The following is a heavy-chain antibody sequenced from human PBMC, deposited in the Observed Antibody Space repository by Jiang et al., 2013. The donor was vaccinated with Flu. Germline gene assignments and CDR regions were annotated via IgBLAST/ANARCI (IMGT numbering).Heavy chain of an antibody. J-gene: IGHJ4*02. CDR1: GGSISTYY. CDR2: THYSGRH. V-gene: IGHV4-59*01. D-gene: IGHD6-19*01. CDR3: ARGIQTGWYSGNSHYLDY. Sequence: VKPSETLSLTCTISGGSISTYYWTWIRQPHGRDWSGLGTTHYSGRHQVQPLPLKSRVTVSVDMSKNQFSLKLSSVSVADTAVYFCARGIQTGWYSGNSHYLDYWGQGTLVTVSS.